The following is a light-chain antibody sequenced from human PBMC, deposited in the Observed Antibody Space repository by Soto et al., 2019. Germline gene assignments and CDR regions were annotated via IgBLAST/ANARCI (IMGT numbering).Light chain of an antibody. CDR3: AAWDDSLSGWV. CDR2: RNN. J-gene: IGLJ3*02. V-gene: IGLV1-47*01. CDR1: SSDVGGHNY. Sequence: QSALTQPASVSGSPGQSITISCTGTSSDVGGHNYVSWYQQHPGTAPKLLIYRNNQRPSGVPDRFSGSKSGTSASLAISGLRSEDEADYYCAAWDDSLSGWVFGGGTKLTVL.